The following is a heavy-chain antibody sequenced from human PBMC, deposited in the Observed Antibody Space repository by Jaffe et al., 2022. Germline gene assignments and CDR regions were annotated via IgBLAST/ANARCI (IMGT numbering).Heavy chain of an antibody. Sequence: QVQLVESGGGVVQPGRSLRLSCAASGFTFSSYGMHWVRQAPGKGLEWVAVISYDGSNKYYADSVKGRFTISRDNSKNTLYLQMNSLRAEDTAVYYCAKDWMWNRYSSAPQYFQHWGQGTLVTVSS. D-gene: IGHD6-19*01. J-gene: IGHJ1*01. V-gene: IGHV3-30*18. CDR2: ISYDGSNK. CDR1: GFTFSSYG. CDR3: AKDWMWNRYSSAPQYFQH.